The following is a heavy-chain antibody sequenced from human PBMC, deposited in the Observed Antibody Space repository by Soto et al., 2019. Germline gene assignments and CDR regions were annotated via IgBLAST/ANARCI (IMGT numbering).Heavy chain of an antibody. J-gene: IGHJ6*02. Sequence: PSETLSLTCAVSGGSMSSYYWSGIRQPPGKGLEWIGYIYYSGSTNYNPSLKSRVTISVDTSKNQFSLKLSSVTAADTAVYYCAREGAVPAAIGHYYYGMDVWGQGTTVTVSS. CDR1: GGSMSSYY. D-gene: IGHD2-2*02. CDR2: IYYSGST. V-gene: IGHV4-59*01. CDR3: AREGAVPAAIGHYYYGMDV.